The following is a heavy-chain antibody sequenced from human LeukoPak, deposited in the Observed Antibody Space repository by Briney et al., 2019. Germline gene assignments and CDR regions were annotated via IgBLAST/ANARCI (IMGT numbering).Heavy chain of an antibody. CDR2: FDPEDGET. CDR1: GYTLTELS. J-gene: IGHJ4*02. CDR3: ARPKKEYGDYLFDY. D-gene: IGHD4-17*01. V-gene: IGHV1-24*01. Sequence: ASVKVSCKVSGYTLTELSMHWVRQAPGKGLELMGGFDPEDGETIYAQKFQGRVTMTEDTSTDTAYMELSSLRSEDTAVYSCARPKKEYGDYLFDYWGQGTLVTVSS.